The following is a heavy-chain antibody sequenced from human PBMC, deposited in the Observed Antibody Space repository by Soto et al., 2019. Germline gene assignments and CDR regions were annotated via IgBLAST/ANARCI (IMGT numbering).Heavy chain of an antibody. D-gene: IGHD1-1*01. CDR2: SSGSGGSI. CDR3: VKGYWKGDV. CDR1: GFTFSTYA. Sequence: EVQLLESGGGLVQPGGSLRLSCAASGFTFSTYAMNWVRQAPGNGLEWVSASSGSGGSIHYADSVKGRFTNFRDNSKNTWSLQMNSLRDDVTAVYHCVKGYWKGDVWGQGITVTVSS. J-gene: IGHJ6*02. V-gene: IGHV3-23*01.